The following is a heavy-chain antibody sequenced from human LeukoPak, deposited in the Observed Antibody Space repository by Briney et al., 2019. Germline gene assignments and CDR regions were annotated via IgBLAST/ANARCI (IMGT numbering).Heavy chain of an antibody. D-gene: IGHD6-6*01. V-gene: IGHV3-66*01. J-gene: IGHJ4*02. CDR3: ARANYSSSEYYFDY. Sequence: GGSLRLSCAASGFTVSSNYMSWVRQAPGKGLEWVSVIYSGGSTYYADSVKGRITISRDNSKNTLYLQMNSLRAEDTAVYYCARANYSSSEYYFDYWGQGTLVTVSS. CDR2: IYSGGST. CDR1: GFTVSSNY.